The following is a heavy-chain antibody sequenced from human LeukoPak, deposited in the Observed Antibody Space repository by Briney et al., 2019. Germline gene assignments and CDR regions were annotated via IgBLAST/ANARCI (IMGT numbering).Heavy chain of an antibody. CDR1: GGSISSYY. J-gene: IGHJ5*02. CDR2: IYTSGST. Sequence: SETLSLTCTVSGGSISSYYWSWIRQPAGKGLEWIGRIYTSGSTNYNPSLKSRVTMTVDTSKNQFSLKLSSVTAADTAVYYCAREQFLEWLLVNWFDPWGQGTLVTVSS. V-gene: IGHV4-4*07. D-gene: IGHD3-3*01. CDR3: AREQFLEWLLVNWFDP.